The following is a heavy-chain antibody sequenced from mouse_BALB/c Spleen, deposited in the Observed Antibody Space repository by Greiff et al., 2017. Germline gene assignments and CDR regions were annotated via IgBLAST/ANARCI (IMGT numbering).Heavy chain of an antibody. CDR3: ARWAGGNYEYFDV. J-gene: IGHJ1*01. Sequence: QVQLQQSGAELVRPGVSVKISCKGSGYTFTDYAMHWVKQSHAKSLEWIGVISTYYGDASYNQKFKGKATMTVDKSSSTAYMELARLTSEDSAIYYCARWAGGNYEYFDVWGAGTTVTVSS. CDR1: GYTFTDYA. D-gene: IGHD2-1*01. V-gene: IGHV1S137*01. CDR2: ISTYYGDA.